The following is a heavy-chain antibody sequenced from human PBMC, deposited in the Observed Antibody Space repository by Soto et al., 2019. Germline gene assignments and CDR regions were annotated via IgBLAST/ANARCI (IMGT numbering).Heavy chain of an antibody. Sequence: GGSLRLSCAASGFTFSSYAMSWVRQVPGKGLEWVSAISGSGGSTYYADSVKGRFTISRDNSKNTLYLQMNSLRAEDTAVYYCAKGAIVVVITTWMDYWGQGTLVTVSS. CDR1: GFTFSSYA. V-gene: IGHV3-23*01. CDR3: AKGAIVVVITTWMDY. J-gene: IGHJ4*02. CDR2: ISGSGGST. D-gene: IGHD3-22*01.